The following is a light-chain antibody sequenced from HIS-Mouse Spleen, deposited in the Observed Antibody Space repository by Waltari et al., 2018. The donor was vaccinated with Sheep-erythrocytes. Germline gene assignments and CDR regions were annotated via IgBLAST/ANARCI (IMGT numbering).Light chain of an antibody. V-gene: IGLV1-47*01. CDR2: RNN. CDR3: AAWDDSLSGPV. CDR1: SSNIGSNY. J-gene: IGLJ3*02. Sequence: QSVLTQPPSASGTPGQRVTISCSGSSSNIGSNYVYWYQQLPGTAPKLLIYRNNPRPSGVPDRFSGSKSGTSASLAISGLRSEDEADYYCAAWDDSLSGPVFGGGTKL.